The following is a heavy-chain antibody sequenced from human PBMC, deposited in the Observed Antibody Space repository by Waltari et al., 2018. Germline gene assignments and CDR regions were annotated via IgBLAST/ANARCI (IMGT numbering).Heavy chain of an antibody. D-gene: IGHD1-7*01. Sequence: QVQLQESGPGLVQPSETLSLPCHVSGDSIRSHYWSWIRQPPGKGLEWMGYINYNGDTRYNPSLKSRLTISIDTSKSQFSLKLSSVTAADTAVYYCARQILARNYRFDPWGQGTLVTVSS. V-gene: IGHV4-59*08. CDR1: GDSIRSHY. CDR2: INYNGDT. J-gene: IGHJ5*02. CDR3: ARQILARNYRFDP.